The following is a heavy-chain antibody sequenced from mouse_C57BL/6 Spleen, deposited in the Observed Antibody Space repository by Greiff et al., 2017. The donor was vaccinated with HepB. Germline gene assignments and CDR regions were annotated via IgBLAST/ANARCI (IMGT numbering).Heavy chain of an antibody. CDR2: IYPSDSET. Sequence: QVQLQQSGAELVRPGSSVKLSCKASGYTFTSYWMDWVKQRPGQGLEWIGNIYPSDSETHYNQKFKDKATLTVDKSSSTAYMQLSSLTSEDSAVYYCARRNLPAWFAYWGQGTLVTVSA. V-gene: IGHV1-61*01. CDR1: GYTFTSYW. J-gene: IGHJ3*01. D-gene: IGHD2-1*01. CDR3: ARRNLPAWFAY.